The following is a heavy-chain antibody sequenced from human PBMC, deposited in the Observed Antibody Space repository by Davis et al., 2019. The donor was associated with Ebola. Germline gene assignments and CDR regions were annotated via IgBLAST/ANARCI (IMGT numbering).Heavy chain of an antibody. CDR1: GGSISSYY. CDR3: ARHSGEFASAFDI. CDR2: IYYSGST. D-gene: IGHD3-10*01. Sequence: PGGSLRLSCTVSGGSISSYYWSWIRQPPGKGLEWIGYIYYSGSTNYNPSLKSRVTISVDTSKNQFSLKLSSVTAADTAVYYCARHSGEFASAFDIWGQGTMVTVSS. V-gene: IGHV4-59*01. J-gene: IGHJ3*02.